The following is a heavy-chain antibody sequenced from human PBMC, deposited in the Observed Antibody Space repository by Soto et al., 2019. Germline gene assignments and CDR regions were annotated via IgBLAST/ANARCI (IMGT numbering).Heavy chain of an antibody. CDR3: TKEKGKSGYTYRSSTLDS. Sequence: QVQLVESGGGVVQPGRSLRLSCAASGFTFSTYGMHWVRQAPGKGLEWVAVISYDGSNQYYSDFVKGRFTISRDNSKKKLFLEMNSRRAEDTALYYSTKEKGKSGYTYRSSTLDSWGQGTPVTVSS. V-gene: IGHV3-30*18. D-gene: IGHD5-18*01. J-gene: IGHJ4*02. CDR2: ISYDGSNQ. CDR1: GFTFSTYG.